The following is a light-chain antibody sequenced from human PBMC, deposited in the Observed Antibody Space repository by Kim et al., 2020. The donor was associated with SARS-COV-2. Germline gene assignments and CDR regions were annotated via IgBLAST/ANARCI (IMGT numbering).Light chain of an antibody. J-gene: IGKJ2*01. CDR3: LQDNSYPYT. CDR2: DAS. Sequence: AIQMTQSPSSLSASVRGRVTITCRASQGIGTDLGWYQQKPGKAPKLLIYDASKLQSGVPSRFSGSGSGTDFTLTISSLQPEDFATYYCLQDNSYPYTFGQGTKLEI. CDR1: QGIGTD. V-gene: IGKV1-6*01.